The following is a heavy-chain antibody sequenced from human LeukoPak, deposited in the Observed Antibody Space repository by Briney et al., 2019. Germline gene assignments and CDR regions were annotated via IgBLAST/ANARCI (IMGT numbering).Heavy chain of an antibody. CDR1: GGSISSYY. CDR3: ARYSRWGGATNFDY. CDR2: IYYSGST. J-gene: IGHJ4*02. Sequence: SETLSLTCTVSGGSISSYYWSWIRQPPGKGLEWIGYIYYSGSTNYNPSLKSRVTISVDTSKNQFSLKLSSVTAADTAVYYCARYSRWGGATNFDYWGQGTLVTVSS. D-gene: IGHD1-26*01. V-gene: IGHV4-59*08.